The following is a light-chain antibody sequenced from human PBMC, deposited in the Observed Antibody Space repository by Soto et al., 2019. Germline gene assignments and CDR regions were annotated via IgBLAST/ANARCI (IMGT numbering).Light chain of an antibody. CDR3: AAWDDRLNGYV. CDR1: SSNIGGNA. CDR2: SNN. V-gene: IGLV1-44*01. J-gene: IGLJ1*01. Sequence: QSALAQPPSASGTPGQRVTISCSGSSSNIGGNAVNWYQQLPGTPPKLLIYSNNQRPSGVPGRFSGSKSGTSASLAISGLQSEDEADYYCAAWDDRLNGYVFGTGTKVTVL.